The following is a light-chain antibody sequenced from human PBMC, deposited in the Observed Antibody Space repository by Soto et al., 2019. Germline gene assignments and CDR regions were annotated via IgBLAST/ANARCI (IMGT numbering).Light chain of an antibody. CDR2: WAS. CDR1: QSVLYSSNNKNY. J-gene: IGKJ4*01. V-gene: IGKV4-1*01. Sequence: DIVMTQSPDSLAVSLGERATINCKSSQSVLYSSNNKNYLAWYQQKPGQPPKLLIYWASTRESGVPDRFSGSGSGTDFTLTISSLQAEDVAVYYCQQDYSTPGFGGGTKVEIK. CDR3: QQDYSTPG.